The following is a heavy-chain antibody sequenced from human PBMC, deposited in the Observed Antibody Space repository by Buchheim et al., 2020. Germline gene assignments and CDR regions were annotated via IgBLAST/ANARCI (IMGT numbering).Heavy chain of an antibody. CDR2: ISGSGDST. Sequence: EVQLLESGGGLVRPGGSLRLSCAASGFTFSSYAMSWVRQAPGKGLEWVSTISGSGDSTYYADSVKGRFTISRDSAQNTLYLQMNSLRAEDTAVYYCAKDREGGSGVNWFDPWGQGTL. V-gene: IGHV3-23*01. J-gene: IGHJ5*02. CDR3: AKDREGGSGVNWFDP. D-gene: IGHD3-10*01. CDR1: GFTFSSYA.